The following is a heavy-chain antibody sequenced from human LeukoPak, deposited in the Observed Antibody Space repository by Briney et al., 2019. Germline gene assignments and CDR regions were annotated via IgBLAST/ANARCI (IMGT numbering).Heavy chain of an antibody. D-gene: IGHD6-19*01. CDR3: ARDESVAGEGDFDC. CDR2: ISYDGSNK. Sequence: GGSLRLSCAASGFTFSSYSMHWVRQAPGKGLEWVAVISYDGSNKYYADSVKGRFTISRDNSKNTLYLQMNSLRAEDTAVYYCARDESVAGEGDFDCWGQGTLVTVSS. V-gene: IGHV3-30*03. CDR1: GFTFSSYS. J-gene: IGHJ4*02.